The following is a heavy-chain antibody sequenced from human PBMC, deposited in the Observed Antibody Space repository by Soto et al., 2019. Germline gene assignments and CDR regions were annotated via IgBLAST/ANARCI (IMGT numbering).Heavy chain of an antibody. V-gene: IGHV4-59*08. D-gene: IGHD2-15*01. CDR1: GGSISSYY. CDR2: IYYSGST. Sequence: SETLSLTCTVSGGSISSYYWSWIRQPPGKGLEWIGYIYYSGSTNYNPSLKSRVTISVDTSKNQFSLKLSSVTAADTAVYYCARTIGYCSGGSCLTPMDVWGKGTTVTVSS. J-gene: IGHJ6*03. CDR3: ARTIGYCSGGSCLTPMDV.